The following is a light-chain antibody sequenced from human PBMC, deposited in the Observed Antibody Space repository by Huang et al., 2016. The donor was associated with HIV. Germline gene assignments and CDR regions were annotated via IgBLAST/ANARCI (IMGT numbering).Light chain of an antibody. CDR1: LNVNIY. CDR2: DSC. V-gene: IGKV3-11*01. Sequence: EIVLTQSPATLSLSPGERATLPCRANLNVNIYLAWYQQKPGQSPRLLVYDSCNRATGIPARFSGSGSGTDFTLTISSLESEDFATYYCQQRSDWPITFGQGTRLEIK. CDR3: QQRSDWPIT. J-gene: IGKJ5*01.